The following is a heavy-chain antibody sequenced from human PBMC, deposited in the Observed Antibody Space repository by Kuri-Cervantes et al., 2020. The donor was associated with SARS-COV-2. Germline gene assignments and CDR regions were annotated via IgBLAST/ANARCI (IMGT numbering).Heavy chain of an antibody. CDR2: ISYDGSNR. D-gene: IGHD3-10*01. CDR3: AKMGPYGSGSLDY. J-gene: IGHJ4*02. V-gene: IGHV3-30-3*01. CDR1: GFTFSSYA. Sequence: GGSLRLSCTASGFTFSSYAMHWVRQAPGKGLEWVAVISYDGSNRYYADSVKGRFTISRDNSKNTLYLQMNSLRAEDTAVYYCAKMGPYGSGSLDYWGQGTLVTVSS.